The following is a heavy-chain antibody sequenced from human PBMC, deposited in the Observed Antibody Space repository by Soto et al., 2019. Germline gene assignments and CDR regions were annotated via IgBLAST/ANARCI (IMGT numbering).Heavy chain of an antibody. J-gene: IGHJ6*02. D-gene: IGHD3-10*01. CDR2: IYSGGAI. CDR1: GFTVSSNY. CDR3: ARDFGSDATGYYGMDV. V-gene: IGHV3-66*01. Sequence: EVQVVESGGGLVQPGGSLRLSCAASGFTVSSNYMSWVRQTPGKGLEWVSLIYSGGAIVYADSVMGRFTVSRDNSRNTLYLQMRSLRAEDTCVYFCARDFGSDATGYYGMDVWGQGTTVTVSS.